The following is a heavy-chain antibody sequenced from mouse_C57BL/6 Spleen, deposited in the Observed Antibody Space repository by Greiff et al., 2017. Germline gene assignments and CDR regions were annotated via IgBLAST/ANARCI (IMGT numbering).Heavy chain of an antibody. CDR3: ARGGIYYYGSRYFDV. J-gene: IGHJ1*03. CDR1: GYSITSGYY. V-gene: IGHV3-6*01. D-gene: IGHD1-1*01. Sequence: EVKVEESGPGLVKPSQSLSLTCSVTGYSITSGYYWNWIRQLPGNKLEWMGYISYDGSNKYNPSLKNRISITREPSKNQFFLKLNSVTTEDTATYYCARGGIYYYGSRYFDVWGTGTTVTVSS. CDR2: ISYDGSN.